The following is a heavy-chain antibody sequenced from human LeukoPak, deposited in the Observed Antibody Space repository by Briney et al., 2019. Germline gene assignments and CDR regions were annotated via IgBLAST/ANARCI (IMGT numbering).Heavy chain of an antibody. CDR3: ARGLAFTAFDY. V-gene: IGHV1-18*01. CDR1: GYTFASHG. D-gene: IGHD5-18*01. Sequence: GASVKVSCKASGYTFASHGISWVRQAPGQGREWMGWISTYNGNTNYAQKLQGRVTMTTHTSTSTVYMELRSLRSDDTAVYYCARGLAFTAFDYWGRGTLVTVSS. J-gene: IGHJ4*02. CDR2: ISTYNGNT.